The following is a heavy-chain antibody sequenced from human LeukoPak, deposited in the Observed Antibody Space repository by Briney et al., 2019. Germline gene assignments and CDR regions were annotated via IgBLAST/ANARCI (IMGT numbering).Heavy chain of an antibody. CDR2: INLNSGNT. J-gene: IGHJ4*02. CDR3: ARSLRGWYKDY. D-gene: IGHD6-19*01. Sequence: ASVKVSCTASGYTFTRYDINWVRQATGQGLEWMGWINLNSGNTGYAQKFQGRVTITRDTSISTAYMELSSLKSEDTAVYYCARSLRGWYKDYWGQGTLVTVSS. CDR1: GYTFTRYD. V-gene: IGHV1-8*03.